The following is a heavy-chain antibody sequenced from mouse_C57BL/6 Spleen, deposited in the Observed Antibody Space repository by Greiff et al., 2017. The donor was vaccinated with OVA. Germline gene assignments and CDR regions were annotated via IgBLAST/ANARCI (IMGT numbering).Heavy chain of an antibody. V-gene: IGHV1-52*01. CDR3: ARAGYYGGAGDYAMDY. CDR1: GYTFTSYW. Sequence: QVQLKQPGAELVRPGSSVKLSCKASGYTFTSYWMHWVKQRPIQGLEWIGNIDPSDSETHYNQKFKDKATLTVDKSSSTAYMQLSSLTSEDSAVYYCARAGYYGGAGDYAMDYWGQGTSVTVSS. J-gene: IGHJ4*01. CDR2: IDPSDSET. D-gene: IGHD1-1*01.